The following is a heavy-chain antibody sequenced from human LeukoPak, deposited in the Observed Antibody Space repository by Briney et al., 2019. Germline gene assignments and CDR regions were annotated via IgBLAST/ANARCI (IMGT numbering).Heavy chain of an antibody. D-gene: IGHD3-10*01. Sequence: SQTLSLTCAISGDSVSSNSAAWNWIRQSPSRGLEWLGRTYYRSKWYNDYAVSVKSRITINPDTSKNQFSLRLNSVTPEDTAVYYCARSKTNRAVRGVIITNWFDPWGQGTLVTVSS. CDR2: TYYRSKWYN. CDR1: GDSVSSNSAA. V-gene: IGHV6-1*01. J-gene: IGHJ5*02. CDR3: ARSKTNRAVRGVIITNWFDP.